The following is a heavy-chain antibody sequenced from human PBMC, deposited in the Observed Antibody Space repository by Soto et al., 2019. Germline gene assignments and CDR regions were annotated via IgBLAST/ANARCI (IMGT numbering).Heavy chain of an antibody. D-gene: IGHD6-6*01. J-gene: IGHJ5*02. V-gene: IGHV3-23*01. CDR2: ISGSGGST. CDR1: GFTFSSYA. Sequence: EVQLLESGGGLVQPGGSLRLSCAASGFTFSSYAMSWVRQAPGKGLEWVSAISGSGGSTYYADSVKGRFTISRDNSKNPLYLQMNSRRAEDTAVYYCAKGDSSSPWYNWFDPWGQGTLVTVSS. CDR3: AKGDSSSPWYNWFDP.